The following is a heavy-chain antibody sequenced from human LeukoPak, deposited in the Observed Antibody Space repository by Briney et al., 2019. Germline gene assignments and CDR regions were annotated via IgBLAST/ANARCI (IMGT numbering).Heavy chain of an antibody. CDR2: MYYSGST. J-gene: IGHJ4*02. CDR1: GGSITSYY. CDR3: ARGEPVDY. Sequence: PSETLSLTCTVSGGSITSYYWSWIRQPPGKGLEWIGYMYYSGSTSYNPSLKSRVTTSVDTAKNQFSPKVNSVTAADTAVYYCARGEPVDYWGQGTLVTVSS. V-gene: IGHV4-59*01. D-gene: IGHD1-14*01.